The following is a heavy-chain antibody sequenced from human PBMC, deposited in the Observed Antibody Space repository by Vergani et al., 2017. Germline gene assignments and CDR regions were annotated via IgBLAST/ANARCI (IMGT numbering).Heavy chain of an antibody. CDR1: GFTFSSYS. CDR2: ISSSSSYI. J-gene: IGHJ6*02. Sequence: EVQLVESGGGLVKPGGSLRLSCAASGFTFSSYSMNWVRQAPGKGLEWVSSISSSSSYIYYADSVKGRFTISRDNAKNSLYLQMNSLRAEDTAVYYCARDSGFGGPYYYYYGMDVWGQGTTVTVSS. D-gene: IGHD3-10*01. V-gene: IGHV3-21*01. CDR3: ARDSGFGGPYYYYYGMDV.